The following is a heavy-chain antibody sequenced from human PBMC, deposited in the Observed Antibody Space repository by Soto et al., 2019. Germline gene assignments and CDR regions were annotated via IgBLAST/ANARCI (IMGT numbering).Heavy chain of an antibody. V-gene: IGHV3-23*01. Sequence: PGGSLRLSCAASGFTFSSYAMSWVRQAPGKGLEWVSAISGSGGSTYYADSVKGRFTISRDNSKNTLYLQMNSLRAEDTAVYYCAKDQYSGYAMPHYFDYWGQGTLVTVSS. D-gene: IGHD5-12*01. CDR2: ISGSGGST. CDR3: AKDQYSGYAMPHYFDY. CDR1: GFTFSSYA. J-gene: IGHJ4*02.